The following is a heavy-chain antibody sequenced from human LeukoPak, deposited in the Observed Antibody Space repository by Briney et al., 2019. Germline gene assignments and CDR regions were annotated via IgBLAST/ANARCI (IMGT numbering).Heavy chain of an antibody. CDR2: IIPIFGTA. CDR3: ARGGYGSELDY. V-gene: IGHV1-69*06. CDR1: GGTFSSYA. J-gene: IGHJ4*02. Sequence: ASVKVSCKASGGTFSSYAISWVRQAPGQGLEWMGGIIPIFGTANYAQKFQGRVTIAADKSTSTAYMELSSLRSEDTAVYYCARGGYGSELDYWGQGTLVTVSS. D-gene: IGHD5-18*01.